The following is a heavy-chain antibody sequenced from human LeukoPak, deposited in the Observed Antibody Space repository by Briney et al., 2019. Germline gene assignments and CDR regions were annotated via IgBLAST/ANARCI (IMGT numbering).Heavy chain of an antibody. CDR3: ARRRAGRDWFDP. CDR2: IYYSGNT. J-gene: IGHJ5*02. D-gene: IGHD6-19*01. Sequence: PSETLSLTCAVSGGSISSSNYYWGWIRQPPGQGLEWIGSIYYSGNTYYNPSLKGQVTISVDTSKNQFSLKLSSVTATDTAVYYCARRRAGRDWFDPWGQGTLVTVSS. V-gene: IGHV4-39*01. CDR1: GGSISSSNYY.